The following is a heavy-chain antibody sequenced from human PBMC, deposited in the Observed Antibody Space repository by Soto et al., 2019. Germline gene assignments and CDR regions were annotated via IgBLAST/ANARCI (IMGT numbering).Heavy chain of an antibody. CDR1: GIPVSSNY. J-gene: IGHJ6*02. CDR2: LHSGGDT. Sequence: EVQLVESGGGLVQPGGSLRLSCAASGIPVSSNYMTWVRQAPGKGLEWVSVLHSGGDTYYANSVKGRFTISRHDSTNTLFLQMNSLTPEDTAVYSCARDGPYYYASRMDVWGQGTTVTVSS. D-gene: IGHD3-10*01. V-gene: IGHV3-53*04. CDR3: ARDGPYYYASRMDV.